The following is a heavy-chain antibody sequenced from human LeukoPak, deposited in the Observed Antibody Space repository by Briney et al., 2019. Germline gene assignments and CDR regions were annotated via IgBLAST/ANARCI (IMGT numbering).Heavy chain of an antibody. Sequence: GGSLRLSCAASGFTFSSYAMSWVRQAPGKGLEWVSAISGSGGSTYYADSVKGRFTISRDNAKNSLFLQMNSLRAEDTAVYYCARDGHWAFDYWGQGTLVTVSS. D-gene: IGHD3-16*01. CDR2: ISGSGGST. J-gene: IGHJ4*02. V-gene: IGHV3-23*01. CDR1: GFTFSSYA. CDR3: ARDGHWAFDY.